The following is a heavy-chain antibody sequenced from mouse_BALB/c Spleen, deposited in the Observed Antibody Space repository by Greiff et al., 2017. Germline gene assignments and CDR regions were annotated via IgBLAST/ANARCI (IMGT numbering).Heavy chain of an antibody. CDR3: ARDDSSWFAY. Sequence: DVKLVESGGDLVKPGGSLKLSCAASGFTFSSYGMSWVRQTPDKRLEWVATISSGGSYTYYPDSVKGRFTISRDNAKNTLYLQMSSLKSEDTAMYYCARDDSSWFAYWGQGTLVTVSA. CDR2: ISSGGSYT. J-gene: IGHJ3*01. V-gene: IGHV5-6*02. D-gene: IGHD2-4*01. CDR1: GFTFSSYG.